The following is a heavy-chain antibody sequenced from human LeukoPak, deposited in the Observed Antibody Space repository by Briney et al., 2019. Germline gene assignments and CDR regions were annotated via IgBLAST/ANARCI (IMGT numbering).Heavy chain of an antibody. CDR3: ATSVAYYYDSSGSGYYFDY. D-gene: IGHD3-22*01. Sequence: SETLSLTCAVYGGSFSGYYWSWIRQPPGKGLEWIGEINHSGSTNYNPSLKSRVTISVDTSKNQFSLKLSSVTAVDTAVYYCATSVAYYYDSSGSGYYFDYWGQGTLVTVSS. V-gene: IGHV4-34*01. CDR1: GGSFSGYY. CDR2: INHSGST. J-gene: IGHJ4*02.